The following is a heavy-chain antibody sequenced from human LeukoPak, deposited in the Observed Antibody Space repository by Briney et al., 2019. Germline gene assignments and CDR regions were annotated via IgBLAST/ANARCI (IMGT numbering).Heavy chain of an antibody. CDR3: ARDLPGYCSGGSCYFDY. D-gene: IGHD2-15*01. CDR1: GFTFDDYG. Sequence: PGASLQISCAASGFTFDDYGMSWVRQAPGKGLEWVSGINWNGGSTCYADSVKGRFTISRDNAKNSLYLQMNSLRAEDTALYYCARDLPGYCSGGSCYFDYWGQGALVTVSS. V-gene: IGHV3-20*04. CDR2: INWNGGST. J-gene: IGHJ4*02.